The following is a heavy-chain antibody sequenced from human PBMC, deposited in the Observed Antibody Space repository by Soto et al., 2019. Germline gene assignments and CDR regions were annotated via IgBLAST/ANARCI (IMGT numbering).Heavy chain of an antibody. CDR1: GFTLSADW. CDR2: INRDGSKK. D-gene: IGHD6-13*01. J-gene: IGHJ3*02. CDR3: ARDVYPGSSSLSLDAVDI. Sequence: EVQLEESGGDLVQPGGSLRLSCGASGFTLSADWMTWVRQAPGKGLEWVANINRDGSKKSYVDSVRGRFPICRDNVGNSLYLQMDSLRADDTALYYCARDVYPGSSSLSLDAVDIWGQGTMVTVSS. V-gene: IGHV3-7*05.